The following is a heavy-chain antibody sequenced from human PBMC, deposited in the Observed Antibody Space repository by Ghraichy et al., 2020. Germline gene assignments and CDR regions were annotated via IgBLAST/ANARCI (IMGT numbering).Heavy chain of an antibody. CDR1: GFTFSSYW. D-gene: IGHD5-18*01. CDR3: ARGLQLWLFVGTAFFDY. CDR2: IKQDGSEK. Sequence: GGSLRLSCAASGFTFSSYWMSWVRQAPGKGLEWVANIKQDGSEKYYVDSVKGRFTISRDNAKNSLYLQMNSLRAEDTAVYYCARGLQLWLFVGTAFFDYWGQGTLVTVSS. V-gene: IGHV3-7*03. J-gene: IGHJ4*02.